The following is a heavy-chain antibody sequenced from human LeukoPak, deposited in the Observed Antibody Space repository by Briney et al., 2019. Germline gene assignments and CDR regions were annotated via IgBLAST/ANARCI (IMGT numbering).Heavy chain of an antibody. V-gene: IGHV3-7*01. CDR2: IKQDGSEK. CDR1: GFNFSAYR. Sequence: GGSLRLSCAASGFNFSAYRMSWVRQAPGKGLEWVANIKQDGSEKSYVDSVKGRFTISRDNAKSSLYLQMNSLRAEDTAVYYCARITCTSVNCYDYYYYYFMDVWGRGTTVTASS. J-gene: IGHJ6*03. CDR3: ARITCTSVNCYDYYYYYFMDV. D-gene: IGHD2-2*01.